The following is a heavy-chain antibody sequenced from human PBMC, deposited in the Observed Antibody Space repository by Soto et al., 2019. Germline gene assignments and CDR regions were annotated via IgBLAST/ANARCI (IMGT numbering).Heavy chain of an antibody. CDR3: ANGRYSSGWYVY. CDR2: ISYDGSNK. J-gene: IGHJ4*02. V-gene: IGHV3-30*18. CDR1: GFTFSSYG. Sequence: QVQLVESGGGVVQPGRSLRLSCAASGFTFSSYGMHWVRQAPGKGLEWVAVISYDGSNKYYADSVKGRFTISRDNSKNTLHLQMNSLRAEDTAVYYCANGRYSSGWYVYWGQGTLVTVSS. D-gene: IGHD6-19*01.